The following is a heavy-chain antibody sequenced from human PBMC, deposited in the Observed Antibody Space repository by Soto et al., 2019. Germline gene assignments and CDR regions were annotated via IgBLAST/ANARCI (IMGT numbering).Heavy chain of an antibody. D-gene: IGHD2-15*01. J-gene: IGHJ4*02. Sequence: QLQLQESGPGLVKPSETLSLTCTVPGGPISSSSYYWGWMRQPPGKELERIGSIYYSRSTYYNPSLKRRGTISVDTPKNQLSLKLSSVTAADTAVYYCARERGYWSGGSCPVDYWGQGTLVTVSS. CDR3: ARERGYWSGGSCPVDY. V-gene: IGHV4-39*02. CDR1: GGPISSSSYY. CDR2: IYYSRST.